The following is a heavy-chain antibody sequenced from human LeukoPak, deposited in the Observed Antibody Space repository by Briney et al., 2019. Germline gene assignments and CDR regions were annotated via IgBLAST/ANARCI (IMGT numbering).Heavy chain of an antibody. CDR3: ARGTGYCLDP. CDR1: VFTFRSYE. D-gene: IGHD2-2*03. CDR2: ISSSDSSI. Sequence: GGSLRLSCAASVFTFRSYEMNWVRQAPGKGLEWGSYISSSDSSIYYADSVKGRFSISRENAKNSLYLQMNSLRAEDTAVYYCARGTGYCLDPWGQGTLVTVSS. V-gene: IGHV3-48*03. J-gene: IGHJ5*02.